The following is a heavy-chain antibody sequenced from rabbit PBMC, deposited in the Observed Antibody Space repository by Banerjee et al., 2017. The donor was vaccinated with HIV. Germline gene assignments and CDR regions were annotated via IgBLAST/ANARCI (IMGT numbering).Heavy chain of an antibody. V-gene: IGHV1S45*01. J-gene: IGHJ4*01. CDR1: GFTISSSYW. CDR2: IATGSGST. D-gene: IGHD2-1*01. Sequence: QEQLKETGGGLVQPGGSLTLSCTASGFTISSSYWMSWVRQAPGKGLEWIGCIATGSGSTYYASWAKGRFTISKTSSTTVTLQMTSLTAADTATYFCARRDVYDAAGASMYGDSMYAFNLWGPGTLVTAS. CDR3: ARRDVYDAAGASMYGDSMYAFNL.